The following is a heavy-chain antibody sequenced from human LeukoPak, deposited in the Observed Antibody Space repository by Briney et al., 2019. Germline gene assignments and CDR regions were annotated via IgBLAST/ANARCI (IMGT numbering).Heavy chain of an antibody. Sequence: PGGSLRLSCVASGFTFSSYAMSWVRQAPGKGLEWVSAISGSGGSTYYADSVKGRFTISRGNSKNTLYLQMNSLRAEDTAVYYCAKDESYSGYDLDYWGQGTLVTVSS. CDR2: ISGSGGST. CDR1: GFTFSSYA. V-gene: IGHV3-23*01. D-gene: IGHD5-12*01. CDR3: AKDESYSGYDLDY. J-gene: IGHJ4*02.